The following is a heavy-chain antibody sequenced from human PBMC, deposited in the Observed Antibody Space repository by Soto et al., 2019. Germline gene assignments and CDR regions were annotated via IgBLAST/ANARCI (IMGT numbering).Heavy chain of an antibody. CDR3: ALSHTVTTDY. J-gene: IGHJ4*02. D-gene: IGHD4-17*01. V-gene: IGHV3-74*01. Sequence: EVQLVESGGGLVQPGGSLRLSCAASGLTFRSYWMNWVRQAPGKGLVWVSRINSDGSSTSYADSVKGRFTISRDNAKNTLYLQMNSLRAEDTAVYYCALSHTVTTDYWGQGTLVTVSS. CDR1: GLTFRSYW. CDR2: INSDGSST.